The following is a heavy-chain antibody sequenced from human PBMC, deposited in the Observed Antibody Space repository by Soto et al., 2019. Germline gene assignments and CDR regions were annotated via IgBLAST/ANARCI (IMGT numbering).Heavy chain of an antibody. V-gene: IGHV3-30-3*01. CDR3: PRDYGGV. J-gene: IGHJ4*02. Sequence: QVQLVESGGGVVQPGRSLRLSCAASGFTFSSYAMHWVRQAPGKGLEWVAVISYDGSNKYYADSVKGRFTISRDNSKNTLYLQMNSLRAEDTAVYYCPRDYGGVWGQGTLVTVSS. CDR2: ISYDGSNK. CDR1: GFTFSSYA. D-gene: IGHD4-17*01.